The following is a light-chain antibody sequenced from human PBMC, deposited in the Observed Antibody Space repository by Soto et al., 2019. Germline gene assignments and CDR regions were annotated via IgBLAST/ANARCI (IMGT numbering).Light chain of an antibody. CDR2: EVI. Sequence: QSALTQPASVSGSPGQSITISCTGTSSDVGGYNYVSWYQQHPGKAPKLMIYEVINRPSGVSNRFSGSKSGNTASLTISGLQAEDEADYYCSSYTSSSILVFGGGTKVTVL. CDR1: SSDVGGYNY. V-gene: IGLV2-14*01. J-gene: IGLJ3*02. CDR3: SSYTSSSILV.